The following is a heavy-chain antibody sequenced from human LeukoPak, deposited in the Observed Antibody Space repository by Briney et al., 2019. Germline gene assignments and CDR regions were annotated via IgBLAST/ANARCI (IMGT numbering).Heavy chain of an antibody. Sequence: ASVTVSCKASGYTFTSYGISWVRQAPGQGLEWMGWISAYNGNTNYAQKLQGRVTMTTDTSTSTAYMELRSLRSDDTAVYYCARVSRDFWITEGDYWGQGTLVTISS. CDR2: ISAYNGNT. D-gene: IGHD3-3*01. V-gene: IGHV1-18*01. CDR1: GYTFTSYG. CDR3: ARVSRDFWITEGDY. J-gene: IGHJ4*02.